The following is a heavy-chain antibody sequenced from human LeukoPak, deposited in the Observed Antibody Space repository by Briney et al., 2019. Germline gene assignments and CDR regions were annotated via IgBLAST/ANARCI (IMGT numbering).Heavy chain of an antibody. CDR1: GGSFSGYY. D-gene: IGHD2-2*01. Sequence: KPSETLPLTCAVYGGSFSGYYWSWIRQPPRKGLEWIGEINHSGSTNYNPSLKSRVTISVDTSKNQFSLKLSSVTAADTAVYYCASVHCSITSCYVSDAFDIWGQGTVVTVSS. V-gene: IGHV4-34*01. CDR2: INHSGST. CDR3: ASVHCSITSCYVSDAFDI. J-gene: IGHJ3*02.